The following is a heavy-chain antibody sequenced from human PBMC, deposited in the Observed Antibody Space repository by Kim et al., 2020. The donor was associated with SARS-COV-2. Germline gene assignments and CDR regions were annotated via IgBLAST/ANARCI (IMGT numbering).Heavy chain of an antibody. CDR1: GFTFSSYG. D-gene: IGHD3-22*01. J-gene: IGHJ4*02. CDR2: IWYDGSNK. V-gene: IGHV3-33*01. Sequence: GGSLRLSCAASGFTFSSYGMHWVRQAPGKGLEWVAVIWYDGSNKYYADSVKGRFTISRDNSKNTLYLQMNSLRAEDTAVYYCARGPSEDYYDSSGYYRYYVDYWGQGTLVTVST. CDR3: ARGPSEDYYDSSGYYRYYVDY.